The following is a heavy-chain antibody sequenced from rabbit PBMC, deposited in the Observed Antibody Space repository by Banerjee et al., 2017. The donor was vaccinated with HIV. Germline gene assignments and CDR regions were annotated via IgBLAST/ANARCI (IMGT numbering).Heavy chain of an antibody. V-gene: IGHV1S45*01. CDR3: ARDLAAVTGWNFGL. CDR2: IYSSSGST. Sequence: QEQLEESGGDLVKPEGSLTLTCTASGFSFSNKYVMCWVRQAPGKGLEWIGCIYSSSGSTDYASWVNGRFTISLDNAQNTVFLQMTSLTAADTATYFCARDLAAVTGWNFGLWGPGTLVTVS. D-gene: IGHD7-1*01. J-gene: IGHJ4*01. CDR1: GFSFSNKYV.